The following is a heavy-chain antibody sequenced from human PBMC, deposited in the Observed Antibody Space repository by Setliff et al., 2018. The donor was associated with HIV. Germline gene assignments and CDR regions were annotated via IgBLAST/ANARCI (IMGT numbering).Heavy chain of an antibody. CDR2: IKQDGTEK. CDR1: GFTFSNAW. J-gene: IGHJ4*02. CDR3: AKDRITGYYNFWSGPNFDY. D-gene: IGHD3-3*01. Sequence: GGSLRLSCAASGFTFSNAWMSWVRQAPGKGLEWVANIKQDGTEKNYADSVKGRFTISRDNSKNTLYLQMNSLRADDTAVYYCAKDRITGYYNFWSGPNFDYWGQGTLVTVSS. V-gene: IGHV3-7*03.